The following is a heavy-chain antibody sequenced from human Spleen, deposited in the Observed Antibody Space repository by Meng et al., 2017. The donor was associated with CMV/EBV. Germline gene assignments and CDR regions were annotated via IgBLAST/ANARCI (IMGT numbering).Heavy chain of an antibody. CDR1: GFTFSDYS. CDR2: ISGSSSYI. CDR3: ARHSTEATISDY. Sequence: GGSLRLSCAASGFTFSDYSMNWVRQAPGKGLEWVSFISGSSSYIYYEDSVKGRFTISRDDGKNSVYLQMNSLRAEDTAVYYCARHSTEATISDYWGQGTLVTVSS. J-gene: IGHJ4*02. V-gene: IGHV3-21*01. D-gene: IGHD5-12*01.